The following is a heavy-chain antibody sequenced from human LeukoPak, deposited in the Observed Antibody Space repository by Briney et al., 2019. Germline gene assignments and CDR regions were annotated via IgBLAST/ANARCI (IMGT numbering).Heavy chain of an antibody. CDR3: ARPVSVTYYYDSSGYQNGAFDI. D-gene: IGHD3-22*01. CDR2: IYPGDSDT. Sequence: GESLKISCKASGYRFTTYWIAWVRQMPGKGLEWMGIIYPGDSDTRYSPSFQGQVTISADKSISTAYLQWSSLKASDTAMYYCARPVSVTYYYDSSGYQNGAFDIWGQGTMVTVSS. CDR1: GYRFTTYW. V-gene: IGHV5-51*01. J-gene: IGHJ3*02.